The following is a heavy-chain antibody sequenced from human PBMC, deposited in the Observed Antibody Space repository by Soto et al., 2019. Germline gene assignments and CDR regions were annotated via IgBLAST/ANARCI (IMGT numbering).Heavy chain of an antibody. V-gene: IGHV1-69*13. Sequence: SVQVSCKASGGTFSSYAISWVRQAPGQGLEWMGGIIPIFGTANYAQKFQGRVTITADESTSTAYMELSSLRSEDTAVYYCARGGIAEPDDYYYYYGMDVWGQGTTVTVSS. CDR2: IIPIFGTA. J-gene: IGHJ6*02. CDR1: GGTFSSYA. D-gene: IGHD6-13*01. CDR3: ARGGIAEPDDYYYYYGMDV.